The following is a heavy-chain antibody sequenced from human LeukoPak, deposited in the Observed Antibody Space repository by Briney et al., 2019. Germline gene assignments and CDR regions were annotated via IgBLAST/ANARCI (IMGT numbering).Heavy chain of an antibody. CDR2: IYYRGST. CDR3: VRHEWNYYYYYVDV. CDR1: GGSISSSTRY. Sequence: SETLSLTCTVSGGSISSSTRYWGWIRQPPGKGLEWIGSIYYRGSTYNNPSLKSRVTISVDTSKNQFSLKLASVTAADTAMYYCVRHEWNYYYYYVDVWGKGTTVTVSS. D-gene: IGHD3-3*01. V-gene: IGHV4-39*01. J-gene: IGHJ6*03.